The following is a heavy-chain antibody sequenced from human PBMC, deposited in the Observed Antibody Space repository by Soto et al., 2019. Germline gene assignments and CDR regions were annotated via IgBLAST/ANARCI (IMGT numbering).Heavy chain of an antibody. CDR2: ISAYNGNT. J-gene: IGHJ6*02. D-gene: IGHD4-17*01. Sequence: QVQLVQSGAEVKKPGASVKVSCKASGYTFTSYGISWVRQAPGQGLEWMGWISAYNGNTNYAQKLQGRVTMTTDTSTSPAYMGRRSLRSDDTAVNYCAREYGGNAPPDYYSYNGMDVGGQGTTVTVSS. CDR3: AREYGGNAPPDYYSYNGMDV. V-gene: IGHV1-18*01. CDR1: GYTFTSYG.